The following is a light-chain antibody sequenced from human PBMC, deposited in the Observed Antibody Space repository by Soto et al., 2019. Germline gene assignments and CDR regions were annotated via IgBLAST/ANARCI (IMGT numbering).Light chain of an antibody. V-gene: IGKV4-1*01. CDR1: QSVLYSSNNKNY. J-gene: IGKJ4*01. CDR3: QQYYSTPPT. Sequence: IVMTQSPDSLAVSLGGRATINCKSSQSVLYSSNNKNYLAWYQQKPGQPPQMLIYWASTRESGIPDRFSGSESVTDFTLTISSLQAEDVTVFNCQQYYSTPPTFGRGTKVEIK. CDR2: WAS.